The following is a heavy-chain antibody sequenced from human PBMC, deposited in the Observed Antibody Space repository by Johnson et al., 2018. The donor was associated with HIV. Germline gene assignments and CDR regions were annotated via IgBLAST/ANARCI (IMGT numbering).Heavy chain of an antibody. CDR2: ISYDEIDK. D-gene: IGHD1-26*01. V-gene: IGHV3-30*03. J-gene: IGHJ3*01. CDR3: ARGDTVVGAKYAFDF. CDR1: GFTFSSYA. Sequence: QVQLVESGGGVVQPGRSLRLSCAASGFTFSSYAMHWVRQAPGKGLEWVAVISYDEIDKYYADSVTGRFTVSRDNSKNTLYLQMNSLRGEDTAVYYCARGDTVVGAKYAFDFWGQGTMVTGS.